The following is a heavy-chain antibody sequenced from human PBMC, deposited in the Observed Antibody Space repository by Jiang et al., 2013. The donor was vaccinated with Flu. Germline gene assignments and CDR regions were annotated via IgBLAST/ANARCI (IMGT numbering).Heavy chain of an antibody. J-gene: IGHJ4*02. CDR2: IYTSGST. CDR1: GGSISSGSYY. CDR3: ARAGPKGDYDSRMLYY. D-gene: IGHD3-22*01. Sequence: TCTVSGGSISSGSYYWSWIRQPAGKGLEWIGRIYTSGSTNYNPSLKSRVTISVDTSKNQFSLKLSSVTAADTAVYYCARAGPKGDYDSRMLYYWGQGTLVTVSS. V-gene: IGHV4-61*02.